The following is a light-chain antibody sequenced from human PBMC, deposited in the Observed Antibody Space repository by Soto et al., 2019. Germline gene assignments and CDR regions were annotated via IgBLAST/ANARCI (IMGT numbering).Light chain of an antibody. CDR2: GVS. Sequence: QSVLTQPPSASGSPGQSVTISCNGTSSDVGGYNYVSWYQQHPGKAPKLMIYGVSKRPSGVPDRFSGSKSGNTASLTHSGLQSEDEADYYCSSYAGSNKVVFGGGTKFTV. CDR3: SSYAGSNKVV. CDR1: SSDVGGYNY. J-gene: IGLJ2*01. V-gene: IGLV2-8*01.